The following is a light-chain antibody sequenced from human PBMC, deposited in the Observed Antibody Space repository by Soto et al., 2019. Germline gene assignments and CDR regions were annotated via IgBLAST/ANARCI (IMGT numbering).Light chain of an antibody. Sequence: IVLTQSPGTLSLSPGERATLSCRASQSISSSFLAWYQQKPGQAPRLLIYGASSRATGIPDRFSGSGSGTDFTLTISRLEPEDFAVYYCQQYGSSPPWTF. CDR2: GAS. CDR3: QQYGSSPPWT. CDR1: QSISSSF. V-gene: IGKV3-20*01. J-gene: IGKJ1*01.